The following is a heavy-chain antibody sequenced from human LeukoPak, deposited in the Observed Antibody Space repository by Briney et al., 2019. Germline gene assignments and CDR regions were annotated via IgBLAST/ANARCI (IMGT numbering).Heavy chain of an antibody. Sequence: SETLSLTCAVYGGSLSGYYWSWIRQPPGKGLEWIGEINHSGSTNYNPSLKSRVTISVDTSKNQFPLKLSSVTAADTAVYYCARRNYYGSGSYLRGRWFDPWGQGTLVTVSS. CDR2: INHSGST. D-gene: IGHD3-10*01. CDR1: GGSLSGYY. J-gene: IGHJ5*02. V-gene: IGHV4-34*01. CDR3: ARRNYYGSGSYLRGRWFDP.